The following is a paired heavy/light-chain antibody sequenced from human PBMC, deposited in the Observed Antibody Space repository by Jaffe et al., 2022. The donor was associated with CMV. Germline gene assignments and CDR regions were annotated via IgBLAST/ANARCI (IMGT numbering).Light chain of an antibody. CDR1: QSISSW. CDR2: KAS. CDR3: QQYNSYPPA. J-gene: IGKJ1*01. Sequence: DIQMTQSPSTLSASVGDRVTITCRASQSISSWLAWYQQKPGKAPKLLIYKASSLESGVPSRFSGSGSGTEFTLTISSLQPDDFATYYCQQYNSYPPAFGQGTKVEIK. V-gene: IGKV1-5*03.
Heavy chain of an antibody. Sequence: QVQLQQWGAGLLKPSETLSLTCAVYGGSFSGYYWSWIRQPPGKGLEWIGEINHSGSTNYNPSLKSRVTISVDTSKNQFSLKLSSVTAADTAVYYCARFPLNSMGPLRYYGMDVWGQGTTVTVSS. D-gene: IGHD1-7*01. CDR2: INHSGST. V-gene: IGHV4-34*01. CDR1: GGSFSGYY. CDR3: ARFPLNSMGPLRYYGMDV. J-gene: IGHJ6*02.